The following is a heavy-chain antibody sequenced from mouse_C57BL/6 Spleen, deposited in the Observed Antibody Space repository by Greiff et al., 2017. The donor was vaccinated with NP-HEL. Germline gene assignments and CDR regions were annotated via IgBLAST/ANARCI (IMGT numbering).Heavy chain of an antibody. CDR1: GYAFSSSW. V-gene: IGHV1-82*01. J-gene: IGHJ1*03. CDR3: ARSEGGYFDV. Sequence: QVQLQQSGPELVKPGASVKISCKASGYAFSSSWMNWVKQRPGKGLEWIGRIYPGDGDTNYNGKFKGKATLTADKSSSTAYMHLSSLTSEDSEVYFCARSEGGYFDVWGTGTTVTVSS. CDR2: IYPGDGDT.